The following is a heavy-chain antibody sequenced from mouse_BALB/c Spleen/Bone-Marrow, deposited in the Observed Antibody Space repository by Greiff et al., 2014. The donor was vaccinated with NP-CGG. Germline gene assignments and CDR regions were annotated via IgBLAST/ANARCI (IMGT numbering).Heavy chain of an antibody. D-gene: IGHD1-1*01. CDR2: IAPANGNT. J-gene: IGHJ3*01. V-gene: IGHV14-3*02. CDR1: GFNFNSTY. Sequence: VQLQQSGAELVKPGASVKLSCTASGFNFNSTYMNWVKQRPEQGLEWIGRIAPANGNTNYDQKFQGKATITADTSSNTAYLQLSILTLEDTAVDVCFSYCYGMRSFAYWGQGTPVTVSA. CDR3: FSYCYGMRSFAY.